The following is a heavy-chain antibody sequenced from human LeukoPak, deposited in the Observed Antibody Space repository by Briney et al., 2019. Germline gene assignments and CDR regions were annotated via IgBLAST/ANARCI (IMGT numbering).Heavy chain of an antibody. CDR1: GFSFRNYW. D-gene: IGHD2-8*02. J-gene: IGHJ4*02. V-gene: IGHV3-7*01. CDR3: ARAGGLHTNFDY. CDR2: TKPDGSAE. Sequence: SGGSLRLSCAASGFSFRNYWMGWVRQAPGKGLEWVANTKPDGSAEYYADSVRGRFSTSRDNANNLLYLQMNSLRAEDTAVYYCARAGGLHTNFDYWGQGTLVTVSS.